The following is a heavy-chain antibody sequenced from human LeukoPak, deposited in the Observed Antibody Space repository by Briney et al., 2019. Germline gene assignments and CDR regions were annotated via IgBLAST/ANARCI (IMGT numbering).Heavy chain of an antibody. CDR3: AREGSRYCSSTSCYTGLDY. J-gene: IGHJ4*02. Sequence: PSETLSLTCAVYGGSFSGYYWSWIRQPPGKGLEWIGEINHSGSTYYNPSLKSRVTISVDTSKNQFSLKLSSVTAADTAVYYCAREGSRYCSSTSCYTGLDYWGQGTLVTVSS. CDR2: INHSGST. CDR1: GGSFSGYY. D-gene: IGHD2-2*02. V-gene: IGHV4-34*09.